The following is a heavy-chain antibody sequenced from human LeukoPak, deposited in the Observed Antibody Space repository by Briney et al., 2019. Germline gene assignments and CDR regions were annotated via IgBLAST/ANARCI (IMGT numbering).Heavy chain of an antibody. CDR1: GYTFTGYY. D-gene: IGHD6-19*01. J-gene: IGHJ4*02. V-gene: IGHV1-2*02. CDR3: ARVRIAVAGKYYFDY. Sequence: ASVRVSRKASGYTFTGYYMHWVRQAPGQGLEWMGWINPNSGGTNYAQKFQGRVTMTRDTSISTAYMELSRLRSDDTAVYYCARVRIAVAGKYYFDYWGQGTLDPVSS. CDR2: INPNSGGT.